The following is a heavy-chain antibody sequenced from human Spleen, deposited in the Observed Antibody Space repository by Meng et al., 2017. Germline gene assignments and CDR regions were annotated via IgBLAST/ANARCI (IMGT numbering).Heavy chain of an antibody. Sequence: GESLKISCAASGFTFSSYWMHWVRQAPGKGLVWVSRINSDGSSTSYADSVKGRFTISRDNAKNSLYLQMNSLRADDTGVYYCVRDEYGDYYYYYGMDVWGQGTTVTVSS. CDR2: INSDGSST. D-gene: IGHD4/OR15-4a*01. V-gene: IGHV3-74*01. J-gene: IGHJ6*02. CDR1: GFTFSSYW. CDR3: VRDEYGDYYYYYGMDV.